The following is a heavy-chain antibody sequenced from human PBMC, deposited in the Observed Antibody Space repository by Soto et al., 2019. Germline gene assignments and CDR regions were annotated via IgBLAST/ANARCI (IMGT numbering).Heavy chain of an antibody. V-gene: IGHV4-59*13. D-gene: IGHD6-6*01. CDR2: IYYSGST. J-gene: IGHJ6*03. CDR1: GCSISRYY. CDR3: ARRAAQAYYYYLDV. Sequence: PEETLSLTCTVSGCSISRYYRSWIRQPPGKGLEWIGYIYYSGSTNYNPSLKSRVTISVDTSKNQFSLKLSSVTAADTAVYYCARRAAQAYYYYLDVWGKGTTVTVS.